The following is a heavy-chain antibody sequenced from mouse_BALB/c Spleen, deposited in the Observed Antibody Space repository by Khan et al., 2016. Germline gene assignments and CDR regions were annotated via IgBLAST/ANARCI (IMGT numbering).Heavy chain of an antibody. Sequence: QVQLQQSGAELAKPGASVKMSCKASGYTFTSYWMHWVKQRPGQGLEWIGYINPSTGYTEYNQKFKDKATLTADKSSSTAYMQLSSRTSEDSAVYYCASRYDYWGQGTTLTVSS. CDR1: GYTFTSYW. CDR2: INPSTGYT. CDR3: ASRYDY. V-gene: IGHV1-7*01. J-gene: IGHJ2*01. D-gene: IGHD2-14*01.